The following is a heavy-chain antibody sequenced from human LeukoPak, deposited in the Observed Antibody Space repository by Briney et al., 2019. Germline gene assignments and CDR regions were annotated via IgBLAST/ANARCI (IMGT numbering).Heavy chain of an antibody. V-gene: IGHV4-59*08. CDR2: IYYSGST. CDR3: ARHDSSGPYNAFDI. Sequence: PSETLSLTCTVSGGSISSYYWSWIRQPPGKGLEWIGYIYYSGSTKYNPSLKSRVTISVDTSKNQFSLKLSSVTAADTAVYYCARHDSSGPYNAFDIWGQGTMVTVSS. D-gene: IGHD3-22*01. CDR1: GGSISSYY. J-gene: IGHJ3*02.